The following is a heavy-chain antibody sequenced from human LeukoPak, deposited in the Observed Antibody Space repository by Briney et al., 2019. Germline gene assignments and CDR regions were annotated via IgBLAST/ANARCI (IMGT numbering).Heavy chain of an antibody. V-gene: IGHV3-48*04. Sequence: GGSLRLSCAASGFTFSSYSMNWVRQAPGKGLEWVSYISSSSSTIYYADPVKGRFTISRDNAKNSLYLQMNSLRAEDTAVYYCARGKTGGIAAAGTPLCWFDPWGQGTLVTVSS. CDR2: ISSSSSTI. D-gene: IGHD6-13*01. CDR1: GFTFSSYS. CDR3: ARGKTGGIAAAGTPLCWFDP. J-gene: IGHJ5*02.